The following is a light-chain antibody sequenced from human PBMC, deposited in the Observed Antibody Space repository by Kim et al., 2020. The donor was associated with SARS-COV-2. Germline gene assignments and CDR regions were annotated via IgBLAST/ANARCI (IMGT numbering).Light chain of an antibody. J-gene: IGKJ4*01. CDR1: QSVNIN. V-gene: IGKV3D-15*01. CDR3: QQYYNWPLT. CDR2: GAS. Sequence: DIVMTQSPATLSVSPGERAALSCRASQSVNINLAWYQQKPGQAPRLLIYGASGRATGIPARFSGSGSGTDFTLTVSSLQSEDVAVYYCQQYYNWPLTFGGGTKVDIK.